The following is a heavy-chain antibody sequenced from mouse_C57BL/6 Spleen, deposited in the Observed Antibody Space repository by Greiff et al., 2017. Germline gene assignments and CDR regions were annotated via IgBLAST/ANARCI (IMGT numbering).Heavy chain of an antibody. CDR2: IYWDDDK. CDR1: GFSLSTSGMG. Sequence: QVTLKVSGPGILQPSQTLSLSCSFSGFSLSTSGMGVSWISQPSGQGLEWLVHIYWDDDKCSNPSLKSRLTISKDTSRNQVFHKITIVDTADTATYYGARSVNSYYGSSYCAWFAYWGQGTLVTVSA. J-gene: IGHJ3*01. D-gene: IGHD1-1*01. V-gene: IGHV8-12*01. CDR3: ARSVNSYYGSSYCAWFAY.